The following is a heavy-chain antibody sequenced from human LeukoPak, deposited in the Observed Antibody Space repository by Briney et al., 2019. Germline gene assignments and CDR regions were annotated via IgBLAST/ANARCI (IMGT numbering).Heavy chain of an antibody. Sequence: SETLSLTCTVSGGSISSSSYYWGWIRQPPGKGLEWIGSIYYSGSTYYNPSLKSRVTISVDTSKNQFSLKLSSVTAADTALYYCASQYYYDNSAYYTSDWFDPWGQGTLVTVSS. CDR3: ASQYYYDNSAYYTSDWFDP. CDR1: GGSISSSSYY. V-gene: IGHV4-39*01. CDR2: IYYSGST. J-gene: IGHJ5*02. D-gene: IGHD3-22*01.